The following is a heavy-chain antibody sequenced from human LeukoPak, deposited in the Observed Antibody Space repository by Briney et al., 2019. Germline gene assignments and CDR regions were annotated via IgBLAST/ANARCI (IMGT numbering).Heavy chain of an antibody. D-gene: IGHD3-9*01. Sequence: PGGSLRLSCAASGFTFSSYAMSWVRQAPGKGLEWVSAISGSGGSTYYADSVKGRFTISRDNSKNTLYLQMNSLRAEDKAVYYCAKSSRYFDWLPGEGDYWGQGTLVTVSS. CDR1: GFTFSSYA. CDR3: AKSSRYFDWLPGEGDY. J-gene: IGHJ4*02. V-gene: IGHV3-23*01. CDR2: ISGSGGST.